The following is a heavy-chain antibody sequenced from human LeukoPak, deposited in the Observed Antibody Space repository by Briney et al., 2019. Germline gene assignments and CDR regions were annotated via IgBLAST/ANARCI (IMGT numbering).Heavy chain of an antibody. D-gene: IGHD6-13*01. CDR2: INPNSGGT. CDR1: GYTFTGYH. Sequence: ASVKVSCKASGYTFTGYHMHWVRQAPGQGLEWMGWINPNSGGTNYAQKFQGRVTMTRDTSISTAYMELSRLRSDDTAVYYCARDLRSRSSSWDFDYWGQGTLVTVSS. V-gene: IGHV1-2*02. CDR3: ARDLRSRSSSWDFDY. J-gene: IGHJ4*02.